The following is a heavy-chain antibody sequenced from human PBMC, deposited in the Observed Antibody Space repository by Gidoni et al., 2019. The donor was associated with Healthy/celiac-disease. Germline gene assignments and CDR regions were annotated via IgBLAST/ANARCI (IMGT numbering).Heavy chain of an antibody. CDR3: AKDPAITIFGVEGIDY. J-gene: IGHJ4*02. CDR2: IRGRGGRT. CDR1: GFTLSSYA. D-gene: IGHD3-3*01. Sequence: EVQLLESGGGLVQPGGSLRLSCAASGFTLSSYAMSWVRHAPGKGLEWVSAIRGRGGRTYVADSVKGRFTISRENSKNMLYLKMNSLGAEDTAVYYCAKDPAITIFGVEGIDYWGQGTLVTVSS. V-gene: IGHV3-23*01.